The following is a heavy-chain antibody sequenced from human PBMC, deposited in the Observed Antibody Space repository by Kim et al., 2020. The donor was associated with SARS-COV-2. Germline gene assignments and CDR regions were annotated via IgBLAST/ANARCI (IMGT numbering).Heavy chain of an antibody. CDR2: IYYSGST. CDR3: AREGRPGYSSN. D-gene: IGHD6-13*01. J-gene: IGHJ4*02. Sequence: SETLSLTCTVSGGSISSGGYYWSWIRQHPGKGLEWIGYIYYSGSTYYNPSLKSRVTISVDTSKNQFSLKLSSVTAADTAVYYCAREGRPGYSSNWGQGTLVTVSS. CDR1: GGSISSGGYY. V-gene: IGHV4-31*03.